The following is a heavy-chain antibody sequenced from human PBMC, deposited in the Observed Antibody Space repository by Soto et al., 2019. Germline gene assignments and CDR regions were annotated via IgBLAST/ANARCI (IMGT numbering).Heavy chain of an antibody. Sequence: PGGSLRLSCAASGFTFSSYSMNWVRQVPGKGLEWVSSISSSSSYIYYADSVKGRFTISRDNAKNSLYLQMNSLRAEDTAVYYCARSTYYYDSSGYLLMGWGQGTLVTVSS. CDR3: ARSTYYYDSSGYLLMG. D-gene: IGHD3-22*01. J-gene: IGHJ4*02. V-gene: IGHV3-21*01. CDR2: ISSSSSYI. CDR1: GFTFSSYS.